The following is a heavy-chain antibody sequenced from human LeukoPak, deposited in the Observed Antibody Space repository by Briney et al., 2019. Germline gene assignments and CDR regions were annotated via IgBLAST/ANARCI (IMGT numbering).Heavy chain of an antibody. J-gene: IGHJ4*02. Sequence: AGGSLRLSCAASGFTFYTYGMNWIRQAPGKGLEWVSTISGSGSNTYYADSVKGRFTIFRDNSRNILYLQMNSLRAEDTAVYYCAKAITALVLTTWDSWGQGTWSPSPQ. V-gene: IGHV3-23*01. CDR2: ISGSGSNT. D-gene: IGHD2-8*02. CDR1: GFTFYTYG. CDR3: AKAITALVLTTWDS.